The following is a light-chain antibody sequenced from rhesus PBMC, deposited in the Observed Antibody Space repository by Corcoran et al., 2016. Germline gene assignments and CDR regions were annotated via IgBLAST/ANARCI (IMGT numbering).Light chain of an antibody. CDR2: GAS. V-gene: IGKV3-24*01. Sequence: EIVMTQSPATLSLSPGERATLSCRASPSVSSNLAWYQQKPGQAPRLLIYGASSRATGIPDKSSGTGSGTDFSLTISSLEPEDVAVYYCLQHSSWPLTFGGGTKVELK. CDR3: LQHSSWPLT. J-gene: IGKJ4*01. CDR1: PSVSSN.